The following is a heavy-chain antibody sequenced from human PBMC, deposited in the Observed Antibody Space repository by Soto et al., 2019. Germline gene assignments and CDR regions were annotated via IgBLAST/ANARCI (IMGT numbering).Heavy chain of an antibody. CDR2: ISYDGSNK. V-gene: IGHV3-30*04. Sequence: GGSLRLSCAASGFTFSSYAMHWVRQAPGKGLEWVAVISYDGSNKYYADSVKGRFTISRDNSKNTLYLQMNSLRAEDTAVYYCARGRYGDYASNGMDVWGQGTTVTVSS. CDR1: GFTFSSYA. CDR3: ARGRYGDYASNGMDV. J-gene: IGHJ6*02. D-gene: IGHD4-17*01.